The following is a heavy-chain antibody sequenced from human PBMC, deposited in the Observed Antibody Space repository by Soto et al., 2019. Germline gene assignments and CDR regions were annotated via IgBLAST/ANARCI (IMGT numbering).Heavy chain of an antibody. D-gene: IGHD2-2*02. CDR2: ISYDGSNK. J-gene: IGHJ6*02. CDR1: GFTFSSYG. V-gene: IGHV3-30*18. CDR3: AKSSSVVPAAISR. Sequence: QVQLVESGGGVVQPGRSLRLSCAASGFTFSSYGMHWVRQAPGKGLEWVAVISYDGSNKYYADSVKGRFTISRDNSKNALYLQMNSLRAEDTVVYYCAKSSSVVPAAISRCGQGTTVTVSS.